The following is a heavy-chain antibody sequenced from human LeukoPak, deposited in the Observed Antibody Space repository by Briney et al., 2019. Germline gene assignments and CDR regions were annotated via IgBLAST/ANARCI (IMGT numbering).Heavy chain of an antibody. CDR3: ARDRTPNGYSSGWRI. CDR1: GGSISSYY. D-gene: IGHD6-19*01. Sequence: SETPSLTCTVSGGSISSYYWSWIRQPPGKGLEWIGYIYYSGSTNYNPSLKSRVTISVDTSKNQFSLKLSPVTAADTAVYYCARDRTPNGYSSGWRIWGQGTMVTVSS. CDR2: IYYSGST. J-gene: IGHJ3*02. V-gene: IGHV4-59*01.